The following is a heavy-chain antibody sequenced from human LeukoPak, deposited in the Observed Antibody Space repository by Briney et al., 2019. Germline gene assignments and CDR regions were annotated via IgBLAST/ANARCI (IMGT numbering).Heavy chain of an antibody. Sequence: GGSLRLSCEASGITFCSYEMNWVRQAPGKGVEGVAYISSGGRNISHADSVKGRFTISRDNAKNSLYLQMKSLRAEDTAVYYCARGIYCSSARCPRSAVDIWGQGTMVTVSS. J-gene: IGHJ3*02. V-gene: IGHV3-48*03. CDR3: ARGIYCSSARCPRSAVDI. CDR2: ISSGGRNI. D-gene: IGHD2-2*01. CDR1: GITFCSYE.